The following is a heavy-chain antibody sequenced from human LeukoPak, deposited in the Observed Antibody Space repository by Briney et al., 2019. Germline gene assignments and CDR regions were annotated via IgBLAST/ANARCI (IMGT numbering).Heavy chain of an antibody. CDR3: ARINKQWLVGGNWFDP. CDR1: GFTVSTNS. Sequence: GGSLRLSCTVSGFTVSTNSMSWVRQAPGKGLEWVSFIYSDNTHYSDSVKGRFTISRDNSKNTLYLQMNSLRAEDTAVYYCARINKQWLVGGNWFDPWGQGTLVTVSS. D-gene: IGHD6-19*01. V-gene: IGHV3-53*01. J-gene: IGHJ5*02. CDR2: IYSDNT.